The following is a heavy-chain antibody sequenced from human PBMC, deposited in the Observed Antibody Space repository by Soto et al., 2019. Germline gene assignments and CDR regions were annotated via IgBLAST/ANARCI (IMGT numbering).Heavy chain of an antibody. J-gene: IGHJ6*03. CDR3: ARGIGDIVVVPAAQSNYYYYRDV. D-gene: IGHD2-2*01. V-gene: IGHV1-69*02. CDR1: GGTFSSYT. CDR2: IIPILGIA. Sequence: QVQLVQSGAEVKKPGSSVKVYCKASGGTFSSYTISWVRKAPGQGLEWLGRIIPILGIANYAHKFQGRVTITADKSTSTAYMELSSLRSEDTAVYYCARGIGDIVVVPAAQSNYYYYRDVWGKGTTGTVSS.